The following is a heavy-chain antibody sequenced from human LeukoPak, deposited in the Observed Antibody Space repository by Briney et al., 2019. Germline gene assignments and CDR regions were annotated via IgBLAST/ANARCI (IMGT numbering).Heavy chain of an antibody. V-gene: IGHV4-59*08. D-gene: IGHD2-21*01. CDR2: IYYSGST. CDR1: GGSISSYY. Sequence: SETLSLTCTVSGGSISSYYWSWIRQPPGKGLEWIGYIYYSGSTNYNPSLKSRVTISVDTSKNQFSLKLSSVTAADTAVYYCARAEERGLPQFWGQGTQVTVSS. J-gene: IGHJ4*02. CDR3: ARAEERGLPQF.